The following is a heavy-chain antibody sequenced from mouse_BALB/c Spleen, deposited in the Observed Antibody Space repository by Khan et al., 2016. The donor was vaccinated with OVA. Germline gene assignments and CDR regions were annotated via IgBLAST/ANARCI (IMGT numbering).Heavy chain of an antibody. CDR1: GYSITSDYA. CDR3: ARVYGGDFDY. Sequence: EVQLQESGPGLVKPSQSLSLTCTVTGYSITSDYAWNWIRQFPGNKLERMGFISYSGNTNYNPSLKSRASITRDTSKNQFFLHLNSVTTEDTATYYCARVYGGDFDYWGQGTTLTVSS. V-gene: IGHV3-2*02. D-gene: IGHD1-1*01. J-gene: IGHJ2*01. CDR2: ISYSGNT.